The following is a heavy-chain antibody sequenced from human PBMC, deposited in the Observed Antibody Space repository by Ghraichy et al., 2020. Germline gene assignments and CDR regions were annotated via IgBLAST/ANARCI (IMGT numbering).Heavy chain of an antibody. CDR2: ISSSSSYT. D-gene: IGHD5-18*01. CDR1: GFTFSDYY. V-gene: IGHV3-11*05. Sequence: GGSLRLSCAASGFTFSDYYMSWIRQAPGKGLEWVSYISSSSSYTNYADSVKGRFTISRDNAKNSLYLQMNSLRAEDTAVYYCARDSRAFTATTTQLFDYWGQGTLVTVSS. J-gene: IGHJ4*02. CDR3: ARDSRAFTATTTQLFDY.